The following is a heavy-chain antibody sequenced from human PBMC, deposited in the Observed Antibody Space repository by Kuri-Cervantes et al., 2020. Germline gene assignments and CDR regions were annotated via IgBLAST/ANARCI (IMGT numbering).Heavy chain of an antibody. CDR3: ARGSPLGQNWFDP. CDR2: IYYSGST. J-gene: IGHJ5*02. V-gene: IGHV4-61*01. CDR1: GGSVSSGSYY. Sequence: GSLRLSCTVSGGSVSSGSYYWSWIRQPPGKGLEWIGYIYYSGSTNYNPSLKSRVTISVDASKNQFSLKLSSVTAADTAVYYCARGSPLGQNWFDPWGQGTLVTVSS.